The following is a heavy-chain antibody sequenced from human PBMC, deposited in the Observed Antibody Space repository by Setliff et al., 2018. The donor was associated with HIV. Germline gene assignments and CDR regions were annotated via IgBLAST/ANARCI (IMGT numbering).Heavy chain of an antibody. CDR1: GGSISSYY. J-gene: IGHJ4*02. CDR2: IYYSGST. Sequence: SETLSLTCTVSGGSISSYYWSWIRQPPGKGLEWIGYIYYSGSTNYNPSLKSRVTISVDTSKNQFSLKLTSVTPADAAVYYCARAGGLRMDRGVVSDYWGQGTLVTVSS. CDR3: ARAGGLRMDRGVVSDY. D-gene: IGHD3-10*01. V-gene: IGHV4-59*01.